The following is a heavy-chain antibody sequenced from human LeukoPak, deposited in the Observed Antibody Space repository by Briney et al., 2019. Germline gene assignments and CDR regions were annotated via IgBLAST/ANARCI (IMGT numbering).Heavy chain of an antibody. CDR3: ARDGLPFGSWFDP. V-gene: IGHV4-34*01. CDR2: INHSGST. D-gene: IGHD3-10*01. Sequence: PSETLSLTCAVYGGSFSGYYWSWIRQPPGKGLEWIGEINHSGSTNYNPSLKSRVTISVDTSKNQFSLKLSSVTAADTAVYYCARDGLPFGSWFDPWGQGTLVTVSS. CDR1: GGSFSGYY. J-gene: IGHJ5*02.